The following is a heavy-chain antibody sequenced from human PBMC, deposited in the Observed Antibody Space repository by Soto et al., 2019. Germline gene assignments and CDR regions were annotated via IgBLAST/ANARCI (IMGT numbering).Heavy chain of an antibody. V-gene: IGHV1-3*05. CDR2: INAGNGNT. D-gene: IGHD5-12*01. J-gene: IGHJ4*02. CDR1: GYTFTNYA. Sequence: QVQLVQSGAEEKKPGASVKVSCKASGYTFTNYAMHWVRQAPGQRLEWMGWINAGNGNTEYSQKFQGRVTLTRDTSASTAYMELSSLRSEDTAVYYCARVSGYYLPDYWGQGTLVTVSS. CDR3: ARVSGYYLPDY.